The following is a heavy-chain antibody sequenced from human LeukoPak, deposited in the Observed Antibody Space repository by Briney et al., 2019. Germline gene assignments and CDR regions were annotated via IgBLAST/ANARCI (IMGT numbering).Heavy chain of an antibody. V-gene: IGHV1-18*01. CDR2: ISAYNGNT. CDR3: AGAGYYYDSSGYLLA. CDR1: GYTFTSYG. D-gene: IGHD3-22*01. Sequence: ASVKVSCKASGYTFTSYGISWVRQAPGQGLEWMGWISAYNGNTNYAQKLQGRVTMTTDTSTSTAYMELRSLRSDDTAVYYCAGAGYYYDSSGYLLAWGQGTLVTVSS. J-gene: IGHJ4*02.